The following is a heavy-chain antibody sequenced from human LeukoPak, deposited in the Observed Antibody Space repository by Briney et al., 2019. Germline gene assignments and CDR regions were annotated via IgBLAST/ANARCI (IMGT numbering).Heavy chain of an antibody. CDR3: ARDYYGYKSQYYFDY. CDR2: IKQDGSEK. V-gene: IGHV3-7*01. Sequence: GGSLRLSCAASGFTFSSYWMSWVRQAPGKGLEWVANIKQDGSEKYYVDSVKGRFTISRDNAKNSLYLQMNSLRAEDTAVYYCARDYYGYKSQYYFDYWGQGTLVTVSS. CDR1: GFTFSSYW. D-gene: IGHD5-24*01. J-gene: IGHJ4*02.